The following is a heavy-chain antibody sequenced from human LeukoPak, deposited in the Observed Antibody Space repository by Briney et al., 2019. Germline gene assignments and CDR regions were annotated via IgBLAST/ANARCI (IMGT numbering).Heavy chain of an antibody. CDR1: GLTISNDW. CDR3: ARDSDYGELRGPFDY. J-gene: IGHJ4*02. CDR2: IKQDGNEK. V-gene: IGHV3-7*01. D-gene: IGHD4-17*01. Sequence: PGGSLRLSCTASGLTISNDWMSWVRQAPGKGLEWVANIKQDGNEKYYVDSVKARFTISRDNAKNTLYLQMNSLRAEDTAVYYCARDSDYGELRGPFDYWGQGTLVTVSS.